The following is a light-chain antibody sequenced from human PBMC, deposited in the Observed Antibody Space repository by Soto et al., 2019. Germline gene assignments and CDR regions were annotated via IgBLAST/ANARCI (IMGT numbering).Light chain of an antibody. CDR3: QQYYSSPPT. CDR1: QSVLYSSNNKNY. Sequence: DIVMTQSPDSLAVSLGERATINCKSSQSVLYSSNNKNYLAWYQQKPGQPPKLLIYWASIRESGVPDRLSGSGSWTDFTLTISSLQAEDVAVYYCQQYYSSPPTFGGGTKVEIK. CDR2: WAS. V-gene: IGKV4-1*01. J-gene: IGKJ4*01.